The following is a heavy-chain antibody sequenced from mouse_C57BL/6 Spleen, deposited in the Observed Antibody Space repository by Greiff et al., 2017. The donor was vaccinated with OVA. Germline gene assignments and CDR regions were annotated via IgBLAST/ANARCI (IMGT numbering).Heavy chain of an antibody. Sequence: EVKLVESGTVLARPGASVKMSCKTSGYTFTSYWMHWVKQRPGQGLEWIGAIYPGNSDTSYNQKFKGKAKLTAVTSASTAYMELSSLTNEDSAVYYCTRLDDYDGYFDYWGQGTTLTVSS. V-gene: IGHV1-5*01. CDR1: GYTFTSYW. CDR2: IYPGNSDT. J-gene: IGHJ2*01. D-gene: IGHD2-4*01. CDR3: TRLDDYDGYFDY.